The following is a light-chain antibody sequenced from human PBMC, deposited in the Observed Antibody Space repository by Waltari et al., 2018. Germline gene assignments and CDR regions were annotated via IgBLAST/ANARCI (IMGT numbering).Light chain of an antibody. CDR2: DVS. J-gene: IGKJ5*01. CDR1: QGISRH. CDR3: QKLDNYPPPT. Sequence: DFQLTQSPSFLSASVGYSVTITCRASQGISRHLAWYQQKPGEAPKLLIYDVSTLQSGVPSRFSGSGFGTEFTLTISSLQPEDSATYYCQKLDNYPPPTFGQGTRLEI. V-gene: IGKV1-9*01.